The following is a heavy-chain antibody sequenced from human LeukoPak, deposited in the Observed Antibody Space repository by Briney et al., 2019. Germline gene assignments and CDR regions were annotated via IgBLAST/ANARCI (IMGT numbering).Heavy chain of an antibody. J-gene: IGHJ4*02. CDR1: GYTFTGYY. D-gene: IGHD5-12*01. CDR2: INPNSGDT. Sequence: ASVKVSCKASGYTFTGYYMHWVRQAPGQGLEWMGWINPNSGDTTYAQKFQGRLTLTRDTSIGTAYMEVSRLKSDDTAVYYCARTNGGYEYNWGQGTRVIVSS. CDR3: ARTNGGYEYN. V-gene: IGHV1-2*02.